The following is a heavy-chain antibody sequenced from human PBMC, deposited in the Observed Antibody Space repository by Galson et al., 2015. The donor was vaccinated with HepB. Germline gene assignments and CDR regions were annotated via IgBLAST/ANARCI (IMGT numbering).Heavy chain of an antibody. V-gene: IGHV1/OR15-3*02. D-gene: IGHD1-1*01. J-gene: IGHJ2*01. CDR3: ARGPTRKNGYFDL. CDR2: INAGNGNT. Sequence: SVKVSCKASGYTFSSYSITWVRQAPGQRLEWMGWINAGNGNTKYSQKFQGRVAITRDTSASTAYMELSSVTAADTAVYYCARGPTRKNGYFDLWGRGTLVTVSS. CDR1: GYTFSSYS.